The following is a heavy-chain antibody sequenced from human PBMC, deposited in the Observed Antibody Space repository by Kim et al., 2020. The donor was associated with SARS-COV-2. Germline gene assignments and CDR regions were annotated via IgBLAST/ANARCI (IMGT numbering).Heavy chain of an antibody. CDR3: ARGPTWTYWYFDD. Sequence: YVDSVKGRCTISRDNAKNILYLQMTGLRAEDTALYFCARGPTWTYWYFDDWGRGTLVTVSP. J-gene: IGHJ4*02. V-gene: IGHV3-7*04. D-gene: IGHD2-8*02.